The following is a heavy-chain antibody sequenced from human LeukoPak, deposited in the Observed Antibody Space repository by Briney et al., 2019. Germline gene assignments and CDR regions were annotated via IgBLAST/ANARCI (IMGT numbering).Heavy chain of an antibody. CDR3: ARGLTMVRGALRWFDP. J-gene: IGHJ5*02. CDR1: GFTFSSYE. V-gene: IGHV3-48*03. Sequence: GGSLRLSCAASGFTFSSYEMNWVRQAPGKGLEWVSYISSSGSTIYYADSVKGRFTISRDNAKNSLCLQMNSLRAEDTAVYYCARGLTMVRGALRWFDPWGQGTLVTVSS. D-gene: IGHD3-10*01. CDR2: ISSSGSTI.